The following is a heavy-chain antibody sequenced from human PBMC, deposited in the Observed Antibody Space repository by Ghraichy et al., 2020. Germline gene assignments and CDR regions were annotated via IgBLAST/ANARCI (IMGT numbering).Heavy chain of an antibody. V-gene: IGHV3-7*01. CDR1: GFTFSNYW. CDR3: ARIGYRSSSWDY. J-gene: IGHJ4*02. CDR2: IKQDGSEK. D-gene: IGHD6-6*01. Sequence: LSLTCAASGFTFSNYWMSWVRQAPGKGLEWVANIKQDGSEKDYADALKGRFIISRDNARNSVYLQMNSLRAEDTAVYHCARIGYRSSSWDYWGQGTLVTLSS.